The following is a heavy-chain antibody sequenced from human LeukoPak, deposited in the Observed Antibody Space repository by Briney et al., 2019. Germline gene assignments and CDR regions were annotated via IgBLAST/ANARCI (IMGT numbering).Heavy chain of an antibody. J-gene: IGHJ4*02. CDR2: INSDGSST. Sequence: PGGSLRLSCAASGFTFSSYWMHWARNSPGKGLVWVSGINSDGSSTSYADSVKGRFTISRDNAKNTVYLQMNSLRAEDTAVYATSRTFDYWGQGTLVTVSS. V-gene: IGHV3-74*01. CDR3: SRTFDY. D-gene: IGHD1-1*01. CDR1: GFTFSSYW.